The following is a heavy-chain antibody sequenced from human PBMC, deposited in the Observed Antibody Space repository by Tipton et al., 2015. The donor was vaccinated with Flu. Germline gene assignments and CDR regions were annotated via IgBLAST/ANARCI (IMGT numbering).Heavy chain of an antibody. CDR2: INQDGSEK. CDR3: ARDHPPSITVLGEITDYFGMDV. CDR1: GFTFSTYW. D-gene: IGHD3-3*01. V-gene: IGHV3-7*01. J-gene: IGHJ6*02. Sequence: SLRLSCAASGFTFSTYWMSWVRQAPGKGLEWVANINQDGSEKYSVDSVKGRFTISRDNARNSLYLQMSSLRAEDTAMYYCARDHPPSITVLGEITDYFGMDVWGQGTTVTVSS.